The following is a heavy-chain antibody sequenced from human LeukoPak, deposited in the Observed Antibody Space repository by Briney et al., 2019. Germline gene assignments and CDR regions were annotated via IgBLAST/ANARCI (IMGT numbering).Heavy chain of an antibody. D-gene: IGHD4-11*01. CDR3: ARTVTTGRDY. CDR2: IILILGIA. J-gene: IGHJ4*01. CDR1: GGTFSIYT. Sequence: PSVKVSCKASGGTFSIYTISWVRQAPGQGHEWMGRIILILGIANYAQKFQGRVTITADKTTSTAYMELSSLRSEDTTVYYCARTVTTGRDYWGQGTLVTVSS. V-gene: IGHV1-69*02.